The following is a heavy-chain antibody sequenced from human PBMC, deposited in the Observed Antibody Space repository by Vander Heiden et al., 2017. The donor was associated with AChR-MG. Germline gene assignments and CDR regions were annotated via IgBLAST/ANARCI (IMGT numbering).Heavy chain of an antibody. CDR2: ISDDGSNK. V-gene: IGHV3-30*03. J-gene: IGHJ4*02. CDR3: ARSYSSGWVFFDY. CDR1: GLTFSSHG. D-gene: IGHD6-19*01. Sequence: QFQLLKLGVAVLQAGSSLRPHCASGGLTFSSHGRHWVRLARGKGLEWVAVISDDGSNKYHADSVSGRFSISRDNSKNTLYLQVDSRRLEDTADYCCARSYSSGWVFFDYWGQGTLVTVSS.